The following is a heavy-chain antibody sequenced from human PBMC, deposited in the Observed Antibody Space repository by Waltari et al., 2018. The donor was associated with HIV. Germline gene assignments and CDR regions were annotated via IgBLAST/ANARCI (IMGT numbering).Heavy chain of an antibody. Sequence: EVQLVESGGGLVQPGGSLRLSCAASGFTFSTYEMNWVRQAPGKGLEWVSYISGSGSTIYYADSVKGRFTISRDNAKNSLSLQMNSLRAEDTAVYYCASDAYGSGSYYNPDAFDIWGQGTMVTVSS. J-gene: IGHJ3*02. D-gene: IGHD3-10*01. CDR2: ISGSGSTI. CDR1: GFTFSTYE. CDR3: ASDAYGSGSYYNPDAFDI. V-gene: IGHV3-48*03.